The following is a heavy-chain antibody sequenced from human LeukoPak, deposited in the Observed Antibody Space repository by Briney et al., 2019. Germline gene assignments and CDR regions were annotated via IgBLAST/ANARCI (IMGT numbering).Heavy chain of an antibody. Sequence: GGSLRLSCAASGFTFSSYAMTWVGQAPGKGLEWVSAISGSGGHKYYADSLKGRFTLSRDNSKITLYLQMNSLRAEDTGVYYCAKGGLSCSSASCYSANNWFDPWGQGTLVTVSS. CDR2: ISGSGGHK. V-gene: IGHV3-23*01. J-gene: IGHJ5*02. D-gene: IGHD2-2*01. CDR1: GFTFSSYA. CDR3: AKGGLSCSSASCYSANNWFDP.